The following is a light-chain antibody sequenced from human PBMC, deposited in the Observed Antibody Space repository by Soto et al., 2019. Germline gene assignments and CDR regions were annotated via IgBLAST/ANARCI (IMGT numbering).Light chain of an antibody. CDR3: CSYAGSSTSF. CDR1: SSDVGSYNL. J-gene: IGLJ1*01. CDR2: EVS. Sequence: QSALPQPSSVFGSPGQSITISCTGTSSDVGSYNLVSWYQQHPGKAPKLMIYEVSKRPSGVSNRFSGSKSGNTASLTISGLQAEDEADYYCCSYAGSSTSFFGTVTKVTVL. V-gene: IGLV2-23*02.